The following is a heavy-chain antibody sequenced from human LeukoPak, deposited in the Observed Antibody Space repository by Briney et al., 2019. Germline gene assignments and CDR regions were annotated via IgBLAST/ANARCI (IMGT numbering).Heavy chain of an antibody. CDR1: GFTFSNYA. CDR3: ARDLAVGEHFYFDL. CDR2: IRASGGST. V-gene: IGHV3-23*01. J-gene: IGHJ2*01. D-gene: IGHD1-26*01. Sequence: GGSLRLSCAASGFTFSNYALSWVRQAPGKGLEWVSGIRASGGSTFYADSVKGRFTISRDNSKNTLYLQMSSLRAEDTAVYYCARDLAVGEHFYFDLWGRGALVTVSS.